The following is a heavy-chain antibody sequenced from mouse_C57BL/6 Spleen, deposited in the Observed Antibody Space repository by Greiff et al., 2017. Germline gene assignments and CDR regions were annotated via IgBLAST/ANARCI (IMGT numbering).Heavy chain of an antibody. CDR1: GYAFSSSW. CDR2: IYPGGGDT. V-gene: IGHV1-82*01. J-gene: IGHJ1*03. Sequence: QVQLQQSGPELVKPGASVKLSCKASGYAFSSSWMNWVKQRPGQGLEWIGRIYPGGGDTNYNGKFKGKATLTADKSSSTAYMQLSSLTSEDSAVYCCARAERGCFDDWGTGTTVTVSS. CDR3: ARAERGCFDD.